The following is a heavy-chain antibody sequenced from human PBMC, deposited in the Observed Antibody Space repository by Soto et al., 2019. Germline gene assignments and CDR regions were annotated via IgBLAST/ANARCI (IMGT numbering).Heavy chain of an antibody. D-gene: IGHD3-22*01. CDR2: ISAYNGNT. J-gene: IGHJ5*02. CDR3: ARGGVTYYYDSSGYWNWFDP. Sequence: ASVKVSCKASGGSFISYSFTWVRQAPGQGLEWMGWISAYNGNTNYAQKLQGRVTMTTDTSTSTAYMELRSLRSDDTAVYYCARGGVTYYYDSSGYWNWFDPWGQGTLVTVSS. CDR1: GGSFISYS. V-gene: IGHV1-18*01.